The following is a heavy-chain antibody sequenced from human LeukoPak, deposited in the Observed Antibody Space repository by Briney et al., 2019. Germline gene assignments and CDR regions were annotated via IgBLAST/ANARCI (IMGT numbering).Heavy chain of an antibody. CDR2: ISGSGGST. J-gene: IGHJ4*02. V-gene: IGHV3-23*01. CDR1: GFTFSSYA. D-gene: IGHD3-22*01. Sequence: GGSLRLPCAASGFTFSSYAMSWVRQAPGKGLEWVSVISGSGGSTYYADSVKGRFTISRDSSKNTLYLQMNSLRAEDTAVYYCAKSSRRYYYDSSGYYQWGQGTLVTVSS. CDR3: AKSSRRYYYDSSGYYQ.